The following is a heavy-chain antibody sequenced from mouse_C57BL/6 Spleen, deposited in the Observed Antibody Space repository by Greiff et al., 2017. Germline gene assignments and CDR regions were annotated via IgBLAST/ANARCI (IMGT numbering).Heavy chain of an antibody. V-gene: IGHV1-9*01. Sequence: QVQLQQSGAELMKPGASVKLSCKATGYTFTGYWLEWVKQRPGHGLEWIGEILPGSGSTNYNEKFKGKATFTADTSSNTAYMQLSSLTTEDSAIYYCARRDYYGSSYDWYFDVWGTGTTVTVSS. CDR1: GYTFTGYW. CDR3: ARRDYYGSSYDWYFDV. J-gene: IGHJ1*03. D-gene: IGHD1-1*01. CDR2: ILPGSGST.